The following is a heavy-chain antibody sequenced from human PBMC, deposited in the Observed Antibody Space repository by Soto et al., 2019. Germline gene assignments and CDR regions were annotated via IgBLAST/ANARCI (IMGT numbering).Heavy chain of an antibody. CDR2: INPSGGST. D-gene: IGHD3-22*01. CDR3: ARDRKGHYDSSGYYFDY. CDR1: GYTFTSYY. J-gene: IGHJ4*02. Sequence: ASVKVSCKASGYTFTSYYMHWVRQAPGQGLEWMGIINPSGGSTSYAQKFQGRVTMTRDTSTSTVYMELSSLRSEDTAVYYCARDRKGHYDSSGYYFDYWGQGTLVTVSS. V-gene: IGHV1-46*01.